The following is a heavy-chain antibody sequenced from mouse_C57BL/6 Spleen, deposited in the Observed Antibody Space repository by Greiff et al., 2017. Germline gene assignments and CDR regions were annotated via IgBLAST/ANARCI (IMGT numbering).Heavy chain of an antibody. CDR1: GYTFTSYW. CDR2: IDPSDSYT. CDR3: ARLVIYYGNYEWFAY. V-gene: IGHV1-59*01. J-gene: IGHJ3*01. Sequence: VQLQQPGAELVRPGTSVKLSCKASGYTFTSYWMPWVKQRPGQGLEWIGVIDPSDSYTNYNQKFKGKATLTVDTSSSTAYMQLSSLTSEDSAVYYCARLVIYYGNYEWFAYWGQGTLVTVSA. D-gene: IGHD2-1*01.